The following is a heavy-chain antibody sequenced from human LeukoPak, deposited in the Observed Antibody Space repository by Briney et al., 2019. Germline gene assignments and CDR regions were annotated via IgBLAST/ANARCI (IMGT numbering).Heavy chain of an antibody. V-gene: IGHV4-34*01. J-gene: IGHJ4*02. Sequence: SETLSLTCAVYGGSFSDYYWTWIRQPPGKGLEWIGEINHSGSTNYNPSLKSRVTISVDTSKNQFSLKLSSVTAADTAVYYCARVWYSYGSDYWGQGTLVTVSS. CDR2: INHSGST. D-gene: IGHD5-18*01. CDR3: ARVWYSYGSDY. CDR1: GGSFSDYY.